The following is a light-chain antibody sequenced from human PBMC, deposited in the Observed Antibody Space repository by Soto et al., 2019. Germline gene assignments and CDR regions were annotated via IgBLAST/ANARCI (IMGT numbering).Light chain of an antibody. CDR1: QSFSSY. J-gene: IGKJ1*01. Sequence: EIVLTQSPATLPLSPGERATLSCRASQSFSSYLAWYQQKPGQAPRLLIYDASNRATGIPARFSGSGSGTDFTLTISSLEPEDFAVYYCQQRSNWPRTFGQGTKVDI. CDR3: QQRSNWPRT. CDR2: DAS. V-gene: IGKV3-11*01.